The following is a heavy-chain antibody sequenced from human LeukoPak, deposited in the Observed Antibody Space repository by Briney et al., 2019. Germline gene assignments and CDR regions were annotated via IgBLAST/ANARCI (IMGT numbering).Heavy chain of an antibody. CDR3: AGHRVGQLYYFDY. V-gene: IGHV5-10-1*01. Sequence: GESLKISCKASGYSFTSYWIAWVRQMPGKGLEWMGRIDPSDSYTNYSPSFQGHVTISADKSISTAYLQWSSLKASDTAMYYCAGHRVGQLYYFDYWGQGTLLTVSS. J-gene: IGHJ4*02. CDR1: GYSFTSYW. D-gene: IGHD3-16*02. CDR2: IDPSDSYT.